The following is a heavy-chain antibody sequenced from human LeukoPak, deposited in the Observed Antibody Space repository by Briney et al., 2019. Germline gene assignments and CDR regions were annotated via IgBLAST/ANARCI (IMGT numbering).Heavy chain of an antibody. CDR3: ARRSD. V-gene: IGHV1-69*13. Sequence: SVKVSCKASGGTFSNYAIFWVRQAPGQGLEWMGGVIPIAGTANYAQRFQGRVTITADESTYTVYMELSSLRSEDTAVYYCARRSDWGQGTLVTVSS. CDR1: GGTFSNYA. CDR2: VIPIAGTA. J-gene: IGHJ4*02.